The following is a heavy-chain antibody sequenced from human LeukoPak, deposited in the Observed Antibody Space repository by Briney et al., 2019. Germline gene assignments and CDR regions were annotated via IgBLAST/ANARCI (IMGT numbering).Heavy chain of an antibody. CDR1: GYSFTSFW. CDR3: ARQASAASDY. D-gene: IGHD6-13*01. Sequence: GESLKISCKGSGYSFTSFWIGWVRQMPGKGLEWMGIIYPGDSDTKYSPSFQGQVTLSVDKSITTAYLQWSSLKASDTAMYYCARQASAASDYWGQGTLVTVFS. CDR2: IYPGDSDT. V-gene: IGHV5-51*01. J-gene: IGHJ4*02.